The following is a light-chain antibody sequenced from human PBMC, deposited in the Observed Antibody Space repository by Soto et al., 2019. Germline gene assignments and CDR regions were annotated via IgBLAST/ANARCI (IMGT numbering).Light chain of an antibody. J-gene: IGKJ4*01. Sequence: DIQMTQSPSTLSASVGDRVTITCRASQSISTWLAWYQQKPGKAPKLLIYKASNLEGGVPSRFSGSGSGTEFTITINSLQPDVFATYYCQQYNTYPLSCGGGTTVEIK. CDR3: QQYNTYPLS. CDR2: KAS. CDR1: QSISTW. V-gene: IGKV1-5*03.